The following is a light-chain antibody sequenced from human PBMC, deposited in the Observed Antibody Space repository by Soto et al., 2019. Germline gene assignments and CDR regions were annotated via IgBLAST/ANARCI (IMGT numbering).Light chain of an antibody. Sequence: EIVMTQSPVTLSVSPGERATLSCRASQSVSSNLAWYQQKPGQAPRLLIYAASTRATGIPARFSGSGSGTEFTLTISSLQSEDFAVYYCQQYNNWPETFGQGTKVEIK. J-gene: IGKJ1*01. V-gene: IGKV3-15*01. CDR3: QQYNNWPET. CDR1: QSVSSN. CDR2: AAS.